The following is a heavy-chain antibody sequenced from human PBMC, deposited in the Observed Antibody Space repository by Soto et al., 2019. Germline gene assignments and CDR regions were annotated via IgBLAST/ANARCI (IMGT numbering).Heavy chain of an antibody. V-gene: IGHV3-30*03. CDR1: GFIFSRYG. Sequence: QVQLVESGGGVVQSGGSLRLSCGGSGFIFSRYGMHWVRQAPGKGLEWVTGISYDGGERFYADSVRGRFTISRDNSKNRLDLQMSSLRPEDTAVYYCARDLPLSCRGDCNFDFWGQGTLVTVSS. CDR3: ARDLPLSCRGDCNFDF. J-gene: IGHJ4*02. D-gene: IGHD2-21*02. CDR2: ISYDGGER.